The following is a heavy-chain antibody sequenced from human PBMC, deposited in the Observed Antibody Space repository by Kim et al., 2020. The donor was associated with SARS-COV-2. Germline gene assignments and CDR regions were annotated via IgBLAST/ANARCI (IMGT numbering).Heavy chain of an antibody. Sequence: GGSLRLSCAASGFTFSSYGMHWVRQAPGKGLEWVAVIWYDGSNKYYADSVKGRFTISRDNSKNTLYLQMNSLRAEDTAVYYCARDATPYYGSGSLDYWGQGTLVTVSS. J-gene: IGHJ4*02. CDR3: ARDATPYYGSGSLDY. CDR1: GFTFSSYG. D-gene: IGHD3-10*01. V-gene: IGHV3-33*01. CDR2: IWYDGSNK.